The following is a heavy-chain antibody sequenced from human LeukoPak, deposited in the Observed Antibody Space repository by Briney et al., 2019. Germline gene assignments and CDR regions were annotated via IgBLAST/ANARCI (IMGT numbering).Heavy chain of an antibody. V-gene: IGHV3-7*01. CDR3: ARADDGSYEYYFDY. D-gene: IGHD1-26*01. CDR2: IKQDGSEK. J-gene: IGHJ4*02. Sequence: GGSLRLSCAASGFTFSSYWMSWVRRAPGKGLEWVANIKQDGSEKYYVDSVKGRFTISRDNAKNSLYLQMNSLRAEDTAVYYCARADDGSYEYYFDYWGQGTLVTVSS. CDR1: GFTFSSYW.